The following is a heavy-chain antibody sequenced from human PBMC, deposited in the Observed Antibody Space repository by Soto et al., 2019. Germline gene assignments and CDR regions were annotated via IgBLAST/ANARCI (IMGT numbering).Heavy chain of an antibody. CDR1: GLTFSSYA. D-gene: IGHD2-15*01. Sequence: GGSLRLSCAASGLTFSSYAISWVRQAPGKGLEWVSAISGSGGSTYYADSVKGRFTISRDNSKNTLYLQMNSLRAEDTAVYYCAKIPDIVDSIRFDPWGQGTLVTVSS. V-gene: IGHV3-23*01. J-gene: IGHJ5*02. CDR2: ISGSGGST. CDR3: AKIPDIVDSIRFDP.